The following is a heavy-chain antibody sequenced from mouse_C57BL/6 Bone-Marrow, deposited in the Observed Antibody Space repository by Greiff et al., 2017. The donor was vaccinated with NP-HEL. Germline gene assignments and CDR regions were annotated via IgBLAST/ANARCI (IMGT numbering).Heavy chain of an antibody. CDR1: GFTFSDYY. J-gene: IGHJ3*01. CDR3: ARQFGGGFAY. CDR2: ISNGGGST. Sequence: EVKLMESGGGLVQPGGSLKLSCAASGFTFSDYYMYWVRQTPEKRLEWVAYISNGGGSTYYPDTVKGRFTISRDNAKNTLYLQMSRLKSEDTAMYYCARQFGGGFAYWGQGTLVTVSA. V-gene: IGHV5-12*01.